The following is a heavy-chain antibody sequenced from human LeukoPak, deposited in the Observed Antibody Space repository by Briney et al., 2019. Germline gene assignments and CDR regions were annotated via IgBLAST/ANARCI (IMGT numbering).Heavy chain of an antibody. Sequence: GGSLRLSCTVSGFTVSSNSMSWVRQAPGKGLKWVSFIYSDNTHYSDSVKGRFTISRDNSKNTLYLQMNSLRAEDTAVYYCARRAGAYSHPYDYWGQGTLVTVSS. V-gene: IGHV3-53*01. J-gene: IGHJ4*02. CDR2: IYSDNT. CDR1: GFTVSSNS. D-gene: IGHD4/OR15-4a*01. CDR3: ARRAGAYSHPYDY.